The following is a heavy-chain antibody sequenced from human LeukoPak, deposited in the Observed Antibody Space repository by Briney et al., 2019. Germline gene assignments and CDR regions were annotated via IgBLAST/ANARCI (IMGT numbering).Heavy chain of an antibody. CDR1: GFTFSSYS. J-gene: IGHJ4*02. V-gene: IGHV3-48*02. D-gene: IGHD3-22*01. Sequence: GGSLRLSCAASGFTFSSYSTNWVRQAPGKGLEWVSYISSSSSTIYYADSVKGRFTISRDNAKNSLYLQMNSLRDEDTAVYYCARDLGDYYDSSGYDYWGQGTLVTVSS. CDR2: ISSSSSTI. CDR3: ARDLGDYYDSSGYDY.